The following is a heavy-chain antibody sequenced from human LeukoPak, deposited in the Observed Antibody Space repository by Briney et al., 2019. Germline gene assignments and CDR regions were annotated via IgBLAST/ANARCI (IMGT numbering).Heavy chain of an antibody. D-gene: IGHD2-21*02. Sequence: SGGSLRLSCAASGFTFSDYHMSWIRQAPGKGLEWVSYISSGGGTISYADSVKGRFTVSRDNAKNSLYLQMNSLRAEDTAVYYCARETADLGRSLDYWGQGTLVTVSS. CDR1: GFTFSDYH. V-gene: IGHV3-11*01. CDR2: ISSGGGTI. J-gene: IGHJ4*02. CDR3: ARETADLGRSLDY.